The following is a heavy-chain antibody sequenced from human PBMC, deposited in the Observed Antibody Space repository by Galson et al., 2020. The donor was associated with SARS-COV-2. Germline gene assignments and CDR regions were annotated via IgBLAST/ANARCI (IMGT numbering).Heavy chain of an antibody. CDR1: GFDFSSLW. V-gene: IGHV3-74*01. CDR3: AKDWGGWLSV. CDR2: INNNGYRT. Sequence: GGSLRLSCTASGFDFSSLWMYWVRQAPGKGLVWVSRINNNGYRTDYADSVKGRFTISIDNAKNTLFLQMNSLRTDDTAVYYCAKDWGGWLSVWGQVALVTVST. J-gene: IGHJ1*01. D-gene: IGHD3-16*01.